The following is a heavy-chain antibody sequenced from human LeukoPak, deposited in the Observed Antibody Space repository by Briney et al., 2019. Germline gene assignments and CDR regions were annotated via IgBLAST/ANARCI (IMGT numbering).Heavy chain of an antibody. CDR2: ISSTGSRT. CDR1: GFTFSSYA. V-gene: IGHV3-23*01. Sequence: GGTLRLSCAASGFTFSSYAMSWVRQAPGKGLEWVSAISSTGSRTYYADSVKGRFTVSRDNSKNTLYLQMNSLRAEDTAVYYCARDLAAGEHFYFDLWGRGALVT. J-gene: IGHJ2*01. CDR3: ARDLAAGEHFYFDL. D-gene: IGHD7-27*01.